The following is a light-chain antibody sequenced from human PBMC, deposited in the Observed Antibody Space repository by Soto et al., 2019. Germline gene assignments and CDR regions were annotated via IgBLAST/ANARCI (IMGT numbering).Light chain of an antibody. CDR2: DNN. J-gene: IGLJ2*01. CDR3: GAWDSSLSAVV. CDR1: SSNIGNNY. Sequence: QSVLTQPSSVSAAPGQKVTISCSGDSSNIGNNYVSWYQHLPGTAPKLLIYDNNKRPSGIPDRFSGSKSGTSATLGITGLQTGDEADYCCGAWDSSLSAVVFGGGTKLTVL. V-gene: IGLV1-51*01.